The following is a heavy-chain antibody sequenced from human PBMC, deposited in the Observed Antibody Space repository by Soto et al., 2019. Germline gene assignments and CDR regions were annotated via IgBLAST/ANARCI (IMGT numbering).Heavy chain of an antibody. J-gene: IGHJ5*02. V-gene: IGHV4-31*03. Sequence: SETLSLTCTVSGGSISSGGYYWSWIRQHPGKGLEWIGYIYYSGSTYYNPSLKSRVTISVDTSKNQFSLKLSSVTAADTAVYYCAREVRGCSSTSCTNWFDPWGQGTLVTVSS. D-gene: IGHD2-2*01. CDR3: AREVRGCSSTSCTNWFDP. CDR2: IYYSGST. CDR1: GGSISSGGYY.